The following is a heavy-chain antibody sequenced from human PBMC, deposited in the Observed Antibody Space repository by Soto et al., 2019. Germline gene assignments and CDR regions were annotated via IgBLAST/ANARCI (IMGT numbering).Heavy chain of an antibody. CDR1: GFTFSSYA. D-gene: IGHD3-9*01. Sequence: GGSLRLSCAASGFTFSSYAMSWVRQAPGKGLEWVSAISSSGGSTYYADSVKGRFTISRDNSKNTLYLQMNSLRAEDTAVYYCARDYRARYFDWFPRGWFDPWGQGTLVTVSS. CDR2: ISSSGGST. CDR3: ARDYRARYFDWFPRGWFDP. V-gene: IGHV3-23*01. J-gene: IGHJ5*02.